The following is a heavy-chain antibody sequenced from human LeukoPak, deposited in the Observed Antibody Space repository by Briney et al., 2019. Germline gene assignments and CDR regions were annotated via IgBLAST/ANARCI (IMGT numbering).Heavy chain of an antibody. Sequence: KTGGSLRLSCEASGFTFTTYSMTWVRQAPGKGLEWVSAISSASSYIYYADSVKGRFTVSRDNTKNSLYLNMNSLRAEDTAIYYCAKDRCSNGIGCYYYYMDVWGKGTTVTISS. V-gene: IGHV3-21*01. CDR2: ISSASSYI. CDR1: GFTFTTYS. J-gene: IGHJ6*03. CDR3: AKDRCSNGIGCYYYYMDV. D-gene: IGHD2-8*01.